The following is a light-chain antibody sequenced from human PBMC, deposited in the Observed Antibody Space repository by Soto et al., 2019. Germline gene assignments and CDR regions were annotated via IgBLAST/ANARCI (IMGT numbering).Light chain of an antibody. CDR1: QSISSW. CDR2: KAS. J-gene: IGKJ5*01. Sequence: DIQMTQSPSTLSASVGDRVTITCRASQSISSWLAWYQQKPGKAPKLLIYKASSLESGVPSRFSGSGSGTEFTLTISSLQPDDFATYYCQQYDNLPLIFGQGTRLEIK. CDR3: QQYDNLPLI. V-gene: IGKV1-5*03.